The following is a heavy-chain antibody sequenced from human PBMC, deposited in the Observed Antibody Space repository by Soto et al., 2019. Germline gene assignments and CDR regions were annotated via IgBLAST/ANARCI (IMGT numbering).Heavy chain of an antibody. D-gene: IGHD2-21*01. J-gene: IGHJ4*02. CDR3: ARSLLQGDF. CDR2: INPNDGST. Sequence: QVQLVQSGAEVKKPGASVKVSCKASGYIFIHYYIHWVRQAPGQGLEWMAIINPNDGSTNYAQKFTARVTVTSDSSTSTVSMELNSLSSDDTAVYFCARSLLQGDFWGQGTLVTVSS. CDR1: GYIFIHYY. V-gene: IGHV1-46*01.